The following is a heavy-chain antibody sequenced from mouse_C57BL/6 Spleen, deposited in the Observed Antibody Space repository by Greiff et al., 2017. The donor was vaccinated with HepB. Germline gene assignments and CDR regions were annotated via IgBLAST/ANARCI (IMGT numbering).Heavy chain of an antibody. CDR3: ARKTTVPFEYFDV. V-gene: IGHV14-2*01. CDR2: IDPEDGET. CDR1: GFNIKDYY. D-gene: IGHD1-1*01. J-gene: IGHJ1*03. Sequence: VHVKQSGAELVKPGASVKLSCTASGFNIKDYYMHWVKQRTEQGLEWIGRIDPEDGETKYAPKFQGKATITADTSSNTAYLQLSSLTSEDTAVYYCARKTTVPFEYFDVWGTGTTVTVSS.